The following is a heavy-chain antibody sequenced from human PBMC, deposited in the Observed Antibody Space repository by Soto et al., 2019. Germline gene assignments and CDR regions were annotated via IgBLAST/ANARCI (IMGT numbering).Heavy chain of an antibody. D-gene: IGHD3-22*01. CDR1: GYSFATSG. CDR2: ISVYNGNT. V-gene: IGHV1-18*01. J-gene: IGHJ4*02. CDR3: ARAGQYYDASGYAD. Sequence: QVKLVQSETEVKKPGASIKVSCKASGYSFATSGMTWVRQAPGQGLEWMGGISVYNGNTNYDQKIHERVTMNTVTSTNTAYLEVRNLRSDDTSVYYCARAGQYYDASGYADWGQGTLVTVSS.